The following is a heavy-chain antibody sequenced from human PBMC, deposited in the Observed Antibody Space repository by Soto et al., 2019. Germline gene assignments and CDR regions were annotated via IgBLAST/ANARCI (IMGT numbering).Heavy chain of an antibody. CDR1: GGSISSYY. V-gene: IGHV4-59*08. D-gene: IGHD3-10*01. CDR3: ARRYGGAFDI. J-gene: IGHJ3*02. Sequence: QVQLQESGPGLVKPSETLSLTCTVSGGSISSYYWSWIRQPPGKGLEWIGYIYYSGSTNYNPSLKSRVTISVDTSKNQFSLKLSSVTAADTAVYYWARRYGGAFDIWGQGTMVTVSS. CDR2: IYYSGST.